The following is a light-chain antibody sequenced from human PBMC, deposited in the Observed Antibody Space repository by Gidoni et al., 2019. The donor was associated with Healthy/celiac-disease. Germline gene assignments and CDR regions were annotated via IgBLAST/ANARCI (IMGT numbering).Light chain of an antibody. J-gene: IGKJ5*01. CDR1: QSISSY. V-gene: IGKV1-9*01. CDR2: AAS. Sequence: DIQFTHSPSCLSASVGDRVTIPCRHSQSISSYLAWYQQKPGKAPKLLIYAASTLQSGVPSRFSGSGSGTEFTLTISSLQPEDFATYYCQQHNSYPHTFGQXTRLEIK. CDR3: QQHNSYPHT.